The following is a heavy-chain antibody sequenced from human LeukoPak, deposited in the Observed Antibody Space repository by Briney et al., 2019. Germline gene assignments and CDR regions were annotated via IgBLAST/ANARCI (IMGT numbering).Heavy chain of an antibody. CDR3: ARLWLNYGMDV. CDR2: IYYSGST. D-gene: IGHD5-18*01. Sequence: PSETLSLTCTASGGSISSSSYYWGWIRQPPGKGLEWIGNIYYSGSTYYNPSLKSRVTISVDTSKNQFSLKLSSVTAADTAVYYCARLWLNYGMDVWGQGTTVTVSS. V-gene: IGHV4-39*01. J-gene: IGHJ6*02. CDR1: GGSISSSSYY.